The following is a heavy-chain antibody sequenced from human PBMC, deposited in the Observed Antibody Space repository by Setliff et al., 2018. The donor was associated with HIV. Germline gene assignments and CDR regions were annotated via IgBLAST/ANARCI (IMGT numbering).Heavy chain of an antibody. D-gene: IGHD3-16*01. CDR3: VKTTGSVLGTYYFDL. CDR2: IEWHGGRT. CDR1: GFTFDDYA. J-gene: IGHJ4*02. Sequence: LRLSCTASGFTFDDYAMYWVRQAPGKALEWVSLIEWHGGRTFYADSVEGRFTISRDNTENSLYLQMHSLRPDDTAFYYCVKTTGSVLGTYYFDLWGQGTLVTVSS. V-gene: IGHV3-43D*04.